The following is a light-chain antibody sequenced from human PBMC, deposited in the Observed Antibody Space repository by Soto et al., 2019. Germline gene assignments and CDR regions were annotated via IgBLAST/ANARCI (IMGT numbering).Light chain of an antibody. J-gene: IGLJ1*01. V-gene: IGLV2-14*01. CDR2: DVS. CDR3: SSYTSSSTFPCV. Sequence: QSALAQPASVSGSPGQSITISCTGTSSDVGSYNYVSWYQQHPGKAPKLMIYDVSDRPSGVSNRFSGSKSGNTAPLTISGLQAEDEADYYCSSYTSSSTFPCVFGTGTKVTVL. CDR1: SSDVGSYNY.